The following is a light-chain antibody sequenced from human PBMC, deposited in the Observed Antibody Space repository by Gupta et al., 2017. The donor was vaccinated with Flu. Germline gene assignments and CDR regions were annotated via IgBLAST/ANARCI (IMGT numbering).Light chain of an antibody. CDR2: WAS. V-gene: IGKV4-1*01. J-gene: IGKJ3*01. CDR1: QSVLYSSNNKNY. CDR3: QQDNSTPFT. Sequence: ILITQPPDSRAVSLGERATINCKCSQSVLYSSNNKNYLAWYQQKPGQPPKLLIYWASTRESGVPDRCSGGGSGTDFTLTISSLQDEDVAVYYCQQDNSTPFTFGHGTKVDIK.